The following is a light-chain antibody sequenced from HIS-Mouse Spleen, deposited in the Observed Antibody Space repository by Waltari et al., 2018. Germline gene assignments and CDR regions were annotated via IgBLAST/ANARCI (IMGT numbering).Light chain of an antibody. CDR2: DVS. J-gene: IGLJ1*01. CDR1: SSDVGGYNY. CDR3: SSYTSSSTYV. V-gene: IGLV2-14*03. Sequence: QSALTQPASVSGSPGQSITISCTGTSSDVGGYNYVSWYQQHPGKAPKLMIYDVSNRPSGVSNRSAGSKSGNTASLTSSGLQAEDEADYYCSSYTSSSTYVFGTGTKVTVL.